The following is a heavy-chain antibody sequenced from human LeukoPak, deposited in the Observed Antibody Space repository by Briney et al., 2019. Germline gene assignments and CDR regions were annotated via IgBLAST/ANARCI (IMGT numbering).Heavy chain of an antibody. Sequence: GESLKISCKGSGYSFTSYWIGWVRQMPGKGLEWMGIIYPGDSDTRYSPSFQGQVTISADKSISTAYLQWSSLKASDTAMYYCARLSGYFGVVTDGWFDPWGQGTLVTVSS. V-gene: IGHV5-51*01. J-gene: IGHJ5*02. CDR1: GYSFTSYW. CDR2: IYPGDSDT. D-gene: IGHD3-3*01. CDR3: ARLSGYFGVVTDGWFDP.